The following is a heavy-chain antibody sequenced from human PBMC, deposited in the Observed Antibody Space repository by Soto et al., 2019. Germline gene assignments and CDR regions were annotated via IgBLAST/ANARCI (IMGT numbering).Heavy chain of an antibody. CDR3: AASRGFDSSGYSGYYYGMDV. J-gene: IGHJ6*02. D-gene: IGHD3-22*01. CDR2: ITWNSDEI. Sequence: EVQLVESGGGLVQPGRSLRLSCAASGFTFDDYAMHWVRQRPGRGLEWVSGITWNSDEIGYPDSVKGRFSISRDNAKKYLYLQMNSQRPDDTALYYCAASRGFDSSGYSGYYYGMDVWCQGTTVTVSS. CDR1: GFTFDDYA. V-gene: IGHV3-9*01.